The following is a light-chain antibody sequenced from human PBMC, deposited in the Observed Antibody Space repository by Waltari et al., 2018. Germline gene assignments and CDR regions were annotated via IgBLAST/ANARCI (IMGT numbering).Light chain of an antibody. J-gene: IGKJ1*01. CDR3: QKYVSLPAT. V-gene: IGKV3-20*01. CDR1: DSVGIY. CDR2: HAS. Sequence: ETVLTQSPGTLSLSPGERATLSCKASDSVGIYLAWYQQKPGQDPRLLIYHASNRATGIPDRFSGSGSGTDFSLTISRLEPEDSAVYYCQKYVSLPATFGQGTKVEI.